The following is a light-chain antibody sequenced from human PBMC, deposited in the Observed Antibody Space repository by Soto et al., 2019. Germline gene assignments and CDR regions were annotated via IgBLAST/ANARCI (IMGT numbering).Light chain of an antibody. V-gene: IGKV3-20*01. CDR3: QHYNNWPFT. CDR1: QSVSSSY. Sequence: EIVLTQSPGTLSLSPGERATLSCRASQSVSSSYLAWYQQKPGQAPRLLIYGASSRATGIPDRFSGSGSGTDFTLTISRLQSEDYAVYYCQHYNNWPFTFGQGTNLEIK. J-gene: IGKJ2*01. CDR2: GAS.